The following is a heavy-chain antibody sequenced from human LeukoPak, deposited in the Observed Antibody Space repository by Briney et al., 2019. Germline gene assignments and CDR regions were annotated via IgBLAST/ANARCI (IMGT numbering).Heavy chain of an antibody. Sequence: PGRSLRLSCAASGFTFSSYWMHWVRQAPGKGLVWVSRINGGGSSISYADSVKGRFTISRDNAKNTLYLQMNSLRAEDTAVYYCARVWGIAPDYWGQGTLVTVSS. D-gene: IGHD6-13*01. V-gene: IGHV3-74*01. J-gene: IGHJ4*02. CDR3: ARVWGIAPDY. CDR2: INGGGSSI. CDR1: GFTFSSYW.